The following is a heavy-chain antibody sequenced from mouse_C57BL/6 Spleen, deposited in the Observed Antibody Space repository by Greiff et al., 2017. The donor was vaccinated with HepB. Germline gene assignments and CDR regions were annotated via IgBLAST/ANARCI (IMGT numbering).Heavy chain of an antibody. CDR1: GYSITSGYY. J-gene: IGHJ2*01. D-gene: IGHD6-1*01. CDR3: ARAGNYVGFDY. CDR2: ISYDGSN. Sequence: VQLQQSGPGLVKPSQSLSLTCSVTGYSITSGYYWNWIRQFPGNKLEWMGYISYDGSNNYNPSLKNRISITRDTSKNQFFLKLNSVTTEDTATYYCARAGNYVGFDYWGQGTTLTVSS. V-gene: IGHV3-6*01.